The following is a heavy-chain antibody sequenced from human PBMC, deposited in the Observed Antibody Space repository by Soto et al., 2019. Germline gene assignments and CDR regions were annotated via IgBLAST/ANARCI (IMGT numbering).Heavy chain of an antibody. V-gene: IGHV1-18*01. D-gene: IGHD6-6*01. CDR1: GYTFTSYG. Sequence: QVQLVQSGAEVKKPGASVKVSCKASGYTFTSYGISWVRQAPGQGLEWMGWISAYNGNTNYAQKLQGRVIMTTDTSTSTAYMELRSLRSDDTAVYYCARVPHIRGQLAPFDYWGQGTLVTVSS. CDR3: ARVPHIRGQLAPFDY. CDR2: ISAYNGNT. J-gene: IGHJ4*02.